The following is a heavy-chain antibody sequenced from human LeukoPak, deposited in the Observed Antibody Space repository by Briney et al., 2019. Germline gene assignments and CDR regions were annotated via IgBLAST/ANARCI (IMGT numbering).Heavy chain of an antibody. Sequence: PGGSLRLSCAASGFTFTTYWMGWVRQAPGKELEWVANIKQDGSEQYYVDSVKGRFTISRDNSKNTLYLQMNSLRAEDTAVYYCAKDGRGYCGDYLNWFDPWGQGTLVTVSS. V-gene: IGHV3-7*01. CDR2: IKQDGSEQ. CDR3: AKDGRGYCGDYLNWFDP. CDR1: GFTFTTYW. D-gene: IGHD4-17*01. J-gene: IGHJ5*02.